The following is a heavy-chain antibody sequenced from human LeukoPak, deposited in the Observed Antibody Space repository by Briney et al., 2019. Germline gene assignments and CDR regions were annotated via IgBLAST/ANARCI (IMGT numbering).Heavy chain of an antibody. CDR2: INTDGSSA. V-gene: IGHV3-74*01. CDR3: ARDPNDSSGTGTHY. Sequence: GGSLRLSCAASGFTFSSYWMHWVRQAPGKGLVWVSRINTDGSSASYADSVKGRFTISRDNAKNTLYLQMNSLRAEDTAVYYCARDPNDSSGTGTHYWGQGTLVTVSS. J-gene: IGHJ4*02. CDR1: GFTFSSYW. D-gene: IGHD3-22*01.